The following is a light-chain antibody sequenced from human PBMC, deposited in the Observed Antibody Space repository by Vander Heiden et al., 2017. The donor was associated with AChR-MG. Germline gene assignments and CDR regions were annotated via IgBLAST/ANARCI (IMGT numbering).Light chain of an antibody. Sequence: DIVMTQSPATLSVSPGERATLSCRASQSVSSNLAWYQQKPGQAPRLLFYGASARATGTPARFSGSGSGTEFSLTISSLQSEDFAVYYCQQYDNWPPVTFGQGTRLEIK. V-gene: IGKV3-15*01. CDR2: GAS. CDR1: QSVSSN. J-gene: IGKJ5*01. CDR3: QQYDNWPPVT.